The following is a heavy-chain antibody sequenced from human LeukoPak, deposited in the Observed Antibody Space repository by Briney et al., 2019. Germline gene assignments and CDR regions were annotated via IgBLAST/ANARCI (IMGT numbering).Heavy chain of an antibody. V-gene: IGHV4-61*01. CDR3: AANPPLPTRYCSGGSCYSDAFDI. D-gene: IGHD2-15*01. CDR2: IYYSGST. CDR1: GGSVSSGSYY. J-gene: IGHJ3*02. Sequence: PWETLSLTCTVSGGSVSSGSYYWSWLRQPPGKGLEWIGYIYYSGSTNSNPSVKSLVTISVDTSKTQFSQKLSSVTAADTAVYYCAANPPLPTRYCSGGSCYSDAFDIWGQGTMVTVSS.